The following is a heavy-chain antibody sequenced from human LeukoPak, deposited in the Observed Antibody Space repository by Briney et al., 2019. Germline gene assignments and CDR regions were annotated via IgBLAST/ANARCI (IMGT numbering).Heavy chain of an antibody. CDR3: ARHSQQVGGWFDP. J-gene: IGHJ5*02. Sequence: SETLSLTCTVSGGSINSSYYHWGWIRQPPGKGLEWIGSIYYSGSTYYNPSLKSRVTISVDTSKNQFSLKLNSVTAADTAVYYCARHSQQVGGWFDPWGQGTLVTVSS. D-gene: IGHD6-13*01. V-gene: IGHV4-39*01. CDR2: IYYSGST. CDR1: GGSINSSYYH.